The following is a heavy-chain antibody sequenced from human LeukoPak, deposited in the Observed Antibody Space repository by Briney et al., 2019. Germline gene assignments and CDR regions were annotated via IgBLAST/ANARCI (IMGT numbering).Heavy chain of an antibody. Sequence: PGGSLRLSCVGSGFSFRSHWVNWVRQSPGKGLEWVANIKPDGSDKYYVDSARGRFTVSRDNAKNSAFLQMNSLRAEDKAIYYCATISAQTFDIWGQGTLVSVSS. D-gene: IGHD5-24*01. CDR1: GFSFRSHW. J-gene: IGHJ3*02. V-gene: IGHV3-7*01. CDR3: ATISAQTFDI. CDR2: IKPDGSDK.